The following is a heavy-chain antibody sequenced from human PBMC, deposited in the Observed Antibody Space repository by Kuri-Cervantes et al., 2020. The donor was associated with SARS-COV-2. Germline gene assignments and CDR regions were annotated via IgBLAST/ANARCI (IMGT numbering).Heavy chain of an antibody. J-gene: IGHJ6*02. CDR1: GGSISSRSYH. V-gene: IGHV4-39*01. D-gene: IGHD3-9*01. CDR2: IYYSGST. Sequence: SETLSLTCTVSGGSISSRSYHWGWIRQPPGKGLEWIGYIYYSGSTNYNPSLKSRVTMSVDTSKNQFSLKLSSVTAADTAVYYCARHPALRYFDWIYYYYGMDVWGQGTTVTVSS. CDR3: ARHPALRYFDWIYYYYGMDV.